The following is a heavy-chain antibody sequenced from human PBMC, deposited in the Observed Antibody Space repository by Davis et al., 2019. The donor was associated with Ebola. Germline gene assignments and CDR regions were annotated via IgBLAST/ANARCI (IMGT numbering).Heavy chain of an antibody. CDR3: ARSRYSSGWDS. CDR2: IYPGDSET. D-gene: IGHD6-19*01. J-gene: IGHJ4*02. V-gene: IGHV5-51*01. CDR1: GYSFTSYW. Sequence: GESLKISCKGSGYSFTSYWIAWVRQMPGKGLECMGIIYPGDSETRYSPSFQGQVTISADKSITTAYLQWSSLKASDTAMYYCARSRYSSGWDSWGQGTLVTVSS.